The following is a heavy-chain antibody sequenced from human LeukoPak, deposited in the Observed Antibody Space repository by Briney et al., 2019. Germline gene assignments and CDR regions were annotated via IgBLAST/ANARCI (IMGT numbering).Heavy chain of an antibody. CDR2: MYYSGST. CDR1: GGSISSSSYY. D-gene: IGHD3-3*01. V-gene: IGHV4-39*01. J-gene: IGHJ3*02. Sequence: SETLSLTCTVSGGSISSSSYYWGWIRQPPGKGLEWIGSMYYSGSTYYNPSLKSRVTISVDTSKSQFSLKLSSVTAADTAMYYCARHRITIFGVVIPHAFDIWGQGTMVTVSS. CDR3: ARHRITIFGVVIPHAFDI.